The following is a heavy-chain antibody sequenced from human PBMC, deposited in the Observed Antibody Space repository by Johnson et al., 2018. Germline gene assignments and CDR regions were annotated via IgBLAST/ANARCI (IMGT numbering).Heavy chain of an antibody. CDR3: TTGRLWIFGMDV. CDR2: ISGSGGST. J-gene: IGHJ6*02. V-gene: IGHV3-23*04. Sequence: VQLVESGGGLVQPGGSLRLSCAASGFTFSSYAMSWVRQAPGKGLEWVSAISGSGGSTYYSDSVKGRFTISRDNSKNTLYLQMNSLRAEDTAVYYCTTGRLWIFGMDVLGQGTTVTVSS. CDR1: GFTFSSYA. D-gene: IGHD5-18*01.